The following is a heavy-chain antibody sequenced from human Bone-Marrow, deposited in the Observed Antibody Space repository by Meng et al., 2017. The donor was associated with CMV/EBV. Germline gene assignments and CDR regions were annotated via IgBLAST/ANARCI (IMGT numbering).Heavy chain of an antibody. CDR2: ISSSSSYI. CDR3: ARDLGQTMPAY. J-gene: IGHJ4*02. CDR1: GFTFSSYS. Sequence: GESLKISCAASGFTFSSYSMNWVRQAPGKGLEWVSSISSSSSYIYYADSVKGRFTISRDNAKNSLYLQMNSLRAEGTAVYYCARDLGQTMPAYWGQGTLVTVSS. V-gene: IGHV3-21*01. D-gene: IGHD2-2*01.